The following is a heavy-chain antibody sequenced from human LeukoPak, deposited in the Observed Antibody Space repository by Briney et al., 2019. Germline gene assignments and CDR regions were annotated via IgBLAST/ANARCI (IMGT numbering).Heavy chain of an antibody. CDR2: MSSNGGST. D-gene: IGHD3-22*01. V-gene: IGHV3-64D*09. Sequence: GSLRLSCSASGFRFSRDTMHWVRQAPGEGLEYVSAMSSNGGSTYYADSVKGRFTISRDNSKNTLYLQMSSLRAEDTAVYYCVKEEYYYDSSGYLYYYYYGMDVWGQGTTVTVSS. CDR1: GFRFSRDT. CDR3: VKEEYYYDSSGYLYYYYYGMDV. J-gene: IGHJ6*02.